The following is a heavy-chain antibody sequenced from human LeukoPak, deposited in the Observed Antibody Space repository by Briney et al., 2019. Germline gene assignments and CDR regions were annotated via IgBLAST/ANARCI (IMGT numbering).Heavy chain of an antibody. CDR3: ARMNYYDSSGEDNWFDP. CDR2: MNPNSGNT. CDR1: GGTYSSYA. D-gene: IGHD3-22*01. J-gene: IGHJ5*02. Sequence: ASVKVSCKASGGTYSSYAINWVRQGTGQGLEWMGWMNPNSGNTGFAQKFQDRVTLTRNTSISTAYMELSSLRSEDTAVYYCARMNYYDSSGEDNWFDPWGQGTLVTVSS. V-gene: IGHV1-8*02.